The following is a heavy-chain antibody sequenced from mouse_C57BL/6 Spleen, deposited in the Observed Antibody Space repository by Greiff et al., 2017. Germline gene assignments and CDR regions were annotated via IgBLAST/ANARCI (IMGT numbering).Heavy chain of an antibody. D-gene: IGHD2-5*01. CDR2: INPGSGGT. J-gene: IGHJ2*01. CDR3: ARTGDYSNYFDY. Sequence: VQLVESGAELVRPGTSVKVSCKASGYAFTNYLIEWVKQRPGQGLEWIGVINPGSGGTNYNEKFKGKATLTADKSSSTAYMQLSSLTSEDSAVYFCARTGDYSNYFDYWGQGTTLTVSS. V-gene: IGHV1-54*01. CDR1: GYAFTNYL.